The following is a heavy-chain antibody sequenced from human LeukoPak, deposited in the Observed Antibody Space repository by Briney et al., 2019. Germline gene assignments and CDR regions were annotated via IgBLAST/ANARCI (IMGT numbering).Heavy chain of an antibody. CDR2: IYTSGST. CDR3: ARAVYYYDSSGYYYYYYYYYMDV. D-gene: IGHD3-22*01. J-gene: IGHJ6*03. V-gene: IGHV4-61*02. CDR1: GGSISSGSYY. Sequence: TLSLTCTVSGGSISSGSYYWSWIRQPAGTGLEWIGRIYTSGSTNYNPSLKSRVTISVDTSKNQFSLKLSSVTAADTAVYYCARAVYYYDSSGYYYYYYYYYMDVWGKGTTVTISS.